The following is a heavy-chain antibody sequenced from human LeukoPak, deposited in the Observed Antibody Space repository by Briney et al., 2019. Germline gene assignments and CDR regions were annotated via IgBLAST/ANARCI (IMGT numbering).Heavy chain of an antibody. D-gene: IGHD6-19*01. CDR1: GYTFTGYY. Sequence: ASVKVSCKASGYTFTGYYMRWVRQAPGQGLEWMGWINPNSGGTNYAQKFQGRVTMTRDTSISTAYMELSRLRSDDTAVYYCARISGWYPRGFDYWGQGTLVTVSS. CDR3: ARISGWYPRGFDY. J-gene: IGHJ4*02. V-gene: IGHV1-2*02. CDR2: INPNSGGT.